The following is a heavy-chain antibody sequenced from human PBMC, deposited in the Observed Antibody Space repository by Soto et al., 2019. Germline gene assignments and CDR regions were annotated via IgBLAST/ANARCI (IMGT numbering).Heavy chain of an antibody. V-gene: IGHV6-1*01. CDR1: GDSVSSNSAA. CDR3: AREEQQQLVLGYYYGMDV. D-gene: IGHD6-13*01. Sequence: SQTLSLTCAISGDSVSSNSAAWNWIRQSPSRGLEWLGRTYYRSKWYNDYAVSVKSRITINPDTSKNQFSLQLNSVTPEDTAVYYCAREEQQQLVLGYYYGMDVWGQGTTVTVSS. CDR2: TYYRSKWYN. J-gene: IGHJ6*02.